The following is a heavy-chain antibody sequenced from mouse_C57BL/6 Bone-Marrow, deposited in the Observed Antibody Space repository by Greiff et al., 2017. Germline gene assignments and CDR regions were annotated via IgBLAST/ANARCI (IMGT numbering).Heavy chain of an antibody. Sequence: EVQGVESGGGLVKPGGSLKLSCAASGFTFSSYTMSWVRQTPEKRLEWVATISGGGGNTYYPDSVKGRFTISRDNAKNTLYLQMSSLRSEDTALYYCASPITTVVADYWGQGTSVTVSS. J-gene: IGHJ4*01. CDR3: ASPITTVVADY. CDR1: GFTFSSYT. CDR2: ISGGGGNT. D-gene: IGHD1-1*01. V-gene: IGHV5-9*01.